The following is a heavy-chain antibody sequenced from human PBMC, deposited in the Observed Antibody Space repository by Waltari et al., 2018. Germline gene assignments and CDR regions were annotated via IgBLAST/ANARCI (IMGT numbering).Heavy chain of an antibody. V-gene: IGHV3-7*03. CDR3: ARGSAAYVRFWDL. J-gene: IGHJ5*02. CDR2: IKGDGRAA. D-gene: IGHD3-10*02. CDR1: GFSLSAHW. Sequence: EAQLMESGGGLVQPGGSLRLSCAASGFSLSAHWMTWVRRAPGGRRARGKGRGGGGKIKGDGRAAWYAESRSGRFIISRENAKNSVFLQMSSPTADDTATYYCARGSAAYVRFWDLWGQGTVVTVSS.